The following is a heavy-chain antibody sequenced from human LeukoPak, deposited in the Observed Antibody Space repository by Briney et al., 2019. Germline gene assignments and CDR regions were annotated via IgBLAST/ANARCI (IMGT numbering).Heavy chain of an antibody. J-gene: IGHJ5*02. CDR3: ARDQIYDSSGYTNWFDP. V-gene: IGHV4-59*01. CDR1: GGSISSYY. CDR2: IYYSGST. D-gene: IGHD3-22*01. Sequence: SETLSLTCTVSGGSISSYYWSWIRQPPGKGLEWIGYIYYSGSTNYNPSLESRVTISVDTSKNQFSLKLSSVTAADTAVYYCARDQIYDSSGYTNWFDPWGQGTLVTVSS.